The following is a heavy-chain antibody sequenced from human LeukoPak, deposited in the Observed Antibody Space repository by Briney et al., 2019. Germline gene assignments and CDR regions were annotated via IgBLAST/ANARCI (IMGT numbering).Heavy chain of an antibody. D-gene: IGHD3-22*01. Sequence: ASVKVSCKASGYTFSSYGISWVRQAPGQGLEWMGWISADNGNTNYVQKFQGRVTMTTDTSTSTAYMELRSLRSDDTAVYYCTRHNYYEDGFDYWGQGTLVTVSS. V-gene: IGHV1-18*01. CDR2: ISADNGNT. CDR1: GYTFSSYG. CDR3: TRHNYYEDGFDY. J-gene: IGHJ4*02.